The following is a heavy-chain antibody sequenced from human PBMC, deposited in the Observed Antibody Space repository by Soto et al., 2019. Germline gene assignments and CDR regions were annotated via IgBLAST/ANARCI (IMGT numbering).Heavy chain of an antibody. V-gene: IGHV1-2*02. J-gene: IGHJ4*02. CDR2: INPNSGGT. CDR1: GYTFSGLY. CDR3: ASAAVTGTAGLDF. D-gene: IGHD6-19*01. Sequence: SVKVSRKASGYTFSGLYMHWVRQAPGQGLEWMGWINPNSGGTQSAEKFQGRVTMTRDTSISTSYMELSRLTSDDTAVYYCASAAVTGTAGLDFWGQGTQVTVSS.